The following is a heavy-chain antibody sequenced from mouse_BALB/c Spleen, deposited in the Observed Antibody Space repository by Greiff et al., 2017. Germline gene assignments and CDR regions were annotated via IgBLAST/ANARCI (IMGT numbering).Heavy chain of an antibody. CDR3: ARRDYDGYYAHLAY. D-gene: IGHD2-3*01. CDR1: GFTFSSYY. Sequence: EVKLVESGGGLVKLGGSLKLSCAASGFTFSSYYMSWVRQTPEKRLELVAAINSNGGSTYYPDTVKGRFTISRDNAKNTLYLQMSSLKSEDTALYYCARRDYDGYYAHLAYWGQGTLVTVSA. J-gene: IGHJ3*01. CDR2: INSNGGST. V-gene: IGHV5-6-2*01.